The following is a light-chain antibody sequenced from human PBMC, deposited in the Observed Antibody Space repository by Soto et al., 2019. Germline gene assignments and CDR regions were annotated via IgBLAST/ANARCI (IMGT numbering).Light chain of an antibody. CDR1: QDISNY. CDR2: DAS. V-gene: IGKV1-33*01. J-gene: IGKJ4*01. Sequence: DLQMTQSPSSLSASVGDRVTITCQASQDISNYLNWYQQKPGKAPQLLIYDASNFETGVTSRFSGSGSGTDITFTISSLQPEDISTYYCQQYDNLPTFGGGTKVEIK. CDR3: QQYDNLPT.